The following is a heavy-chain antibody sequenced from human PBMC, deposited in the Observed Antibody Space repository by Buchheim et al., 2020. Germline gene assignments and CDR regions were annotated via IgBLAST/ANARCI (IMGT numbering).Heavy chain of an antibody. D-gene: IGHD1-26*01. CDR1: GFTFSSYW. CDR3: ARGPSETYYGLYY. Sequence: EVCLVESGGGLVQPGGSLRLSCAASGFTFSSYWMHWVRQAPGKGPVWVSRINSDGSSTSFGASVKGRFTISRDNASNTLYLEMNSLRDEDTAFYYCARGPSETYYGLYYWGQG. J-gene: IGHJ4*02. CDR2: INSDGSST. V-gene: IGHV3-74*01.